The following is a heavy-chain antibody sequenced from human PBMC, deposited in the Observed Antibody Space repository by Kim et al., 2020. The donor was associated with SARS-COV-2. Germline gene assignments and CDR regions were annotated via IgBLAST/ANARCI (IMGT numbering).Heavy chain of an antibody. V-gene: IGHV3-33*01. Sequence: GGSLRLSCAASGFSFSIYGMHWVRQAPGKGLEWVALVSFDGSKKYSADSLQGRFTISRDNSKNTVYLQINSLRAGDTAVYFCARDQAPMVTSSYYNGMDVWGQGTTVTV. CDR3: ARDQAPMVTSSYYNGMDV. D-gene: IGHD3-10*01. CDR2: VSFDGSKK. CDR1: GFSFSIYG. J-gene: IGHJ6*02.